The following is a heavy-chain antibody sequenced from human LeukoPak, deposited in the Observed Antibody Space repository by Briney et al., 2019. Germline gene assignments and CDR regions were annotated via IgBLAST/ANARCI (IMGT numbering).Heavy chain of an antibody. V-gene: IGHV3-23*01. D-gene: IGHD2-15*01. Sequence: GGSLRLSCAASGFTFSSYSMNWVRQAPGKGLEWVSAISGSGGSTYYADSVKGRFTISRDNSKNTLYLQMNSLRAEDTAVYYCAKRYCSGGSCYYFDYWGQGTLVTVSS. J-gene: IGHJ4*02. CDR2: ISGSGGST. CDR1: GFTFSSYS. CDR3: AKRYCSGGSCYYFDY.